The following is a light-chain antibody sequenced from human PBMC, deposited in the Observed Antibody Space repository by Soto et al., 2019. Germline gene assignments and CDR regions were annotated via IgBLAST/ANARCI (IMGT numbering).Light chain of an antibody. Sequence: QSVLTQPPSASGAPGQRVTISCSGSSSNIGSNTVNWYQQLPGTAPKLLISSNNQRPSGVPARSSGSKSGTSASLAISGLQSEDEADYYCETWDDSLNGVVFGGGTKLTVL. CDR1: SSNIGSNT. V-gene: IGLV1-44*01. CDR3: ETWDDSLNGVV. J-gene: IGLJ2*01. CDR2: SNN.